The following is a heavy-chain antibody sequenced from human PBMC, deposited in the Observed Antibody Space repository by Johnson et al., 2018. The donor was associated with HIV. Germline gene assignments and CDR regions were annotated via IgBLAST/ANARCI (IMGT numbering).Heavy chain of an antibody. D-gene: IGHD1-1*01. Sequence: VQLVESGGGLARPAWSPRLSCAASQFTFSRYYMNCVRQAPGNGLELVGEVNPNGGNTYPIDSGKDRFTISRDNAKNSLYLQMNSLRAEDTAVYYCARQLGNWGAFDIWGQGTMVTVSS. V-gene: IGHV3-25*03. CDR2: VNPNGGNT. CDR1: QFTFSRYY. J-gene: IGHJ3*02. CDR3: ARQLGNWGAFDI.